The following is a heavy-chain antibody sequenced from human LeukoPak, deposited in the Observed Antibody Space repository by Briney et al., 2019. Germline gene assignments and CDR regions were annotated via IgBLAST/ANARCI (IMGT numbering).Heavy chain of an antibody. D-gene: IGHD2-15*01. J-gene: IGHJ6*03. V-gene: IGHV4-59*01. CDR2: IYYSGST. CDR3: ARVGGYCSGGSCYSLHYYYYYMDV. CDR1: RGSISSYY. Sequence: PSETLSLTCTVARGSISSYYWSWIRQPPGKGLEWIGYIYYSGSTNYNPSLKSRVTISVDTSKNQFSLKLSSVTAADTAVYYCARVGGYCSGGSCYSLHYYYYYMDVWGKGTTVTVSS.